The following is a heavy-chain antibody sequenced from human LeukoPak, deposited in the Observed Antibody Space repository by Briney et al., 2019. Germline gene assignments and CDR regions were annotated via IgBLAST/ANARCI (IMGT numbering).Heavy chain of an antibody. J-gene: IGHJ6*02. CDR1: GFTHSSYW. Sequence: GGSLRLSCAVSGFTHSSYWMSLVRQAPGKGLEWVANRKQDGSEKYYVDSVKGRFTISRDNAKNSLYLQMNSLRAEDTAVYYCATHYYDSSGFIPGYYYGMDVWGQGTTVTVSS. CDR2: RKQDGSEK. CDR3: ATHYYDSSGFIPGYYYGMDV. D-gene: IGHD3-22*01. V-gene: IGHV3-7*01.